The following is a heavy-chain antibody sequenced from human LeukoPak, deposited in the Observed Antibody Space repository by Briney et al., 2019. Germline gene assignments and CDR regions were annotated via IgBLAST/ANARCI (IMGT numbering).Heavy chain of an antibody. CDR1: GFSFDNYG. CDR2: ISWNSGSI. V-gene: IGHV3-9*01. CDR3: AKGGGLYYYGMDV. J-gene: IGHJ6*02. Sequence: GGSLRLSCTASGFSFDNYGMHWVRQAPGKGLGWVSGISWNSGSIGYADSVKGRFTTSRDNAKNSLYLQMNNLRTEDTALYYCAKGGGLYYYGMDVWGHGTTVTVSS.